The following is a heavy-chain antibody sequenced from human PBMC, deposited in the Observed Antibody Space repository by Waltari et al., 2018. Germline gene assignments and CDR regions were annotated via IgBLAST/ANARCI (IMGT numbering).Heavy chain of an antibody. CDR3: ARPGLGELSFDAFDI. CDR1: GGTFSSYA. CDR2: ISPIFGTA. Sequence: QVQLVQSGAEVKKPGSSVKVSCKASGGTFSSYAISWVRQAPGQGLEWMGCISPIFGTANYAQKFQGRVTITTDESTSTAYMELSSLRSEDTAVYYCARPGLGELSFDAFDIWGQGTMVTVSS. J-gene: IGHJ3*02. D-gene: IGHD3-16*02. V-gene: IGHV1-69*05.